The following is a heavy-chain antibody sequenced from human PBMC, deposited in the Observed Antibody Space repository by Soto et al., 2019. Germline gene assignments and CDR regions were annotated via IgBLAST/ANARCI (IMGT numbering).Heavy chain of an antibody. CDR1: GFTFSSYA. CDR2: ISYDGSNK. V-gene: IGHV3-30-3*01. Sequence: GGSLRLSCAASGFTFSSYAMHWVRQAPGKGLEWVAVISYDGSNKYYADSVKGRFTISRDNSKNTLYLQMNSLRAEDTAVYYCARGEPDIVVVVAAAGGMGYWGQGTLVTV. D-gene: IGHD2-15*01. CDR3: ARGEPDIVVVVAAAGGMGY. J-gene: IGHJ4*02.